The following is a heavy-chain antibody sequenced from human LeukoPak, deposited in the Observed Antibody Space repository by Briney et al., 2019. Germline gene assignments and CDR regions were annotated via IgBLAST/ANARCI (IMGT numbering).Heavy chain of an antibody. V-gene: IGHV4-59*08. CDR1: GGSISSYY. D-gene: IGHD1-26*01. CDR2: IHYSGST. CDR3: ARRCSGTYGHWFDP. J-gene: IGHJ5*02. Sequence: SETLSLTCTVSGGSISSYYWSWIRQPPGKGLEWIGYIHYSGSTNYNPSLKSRVTISVDTSKNQFSLKLSPVTAADTAVYYCARRCSGTYGHWFDPWGQGTPVTVSS.